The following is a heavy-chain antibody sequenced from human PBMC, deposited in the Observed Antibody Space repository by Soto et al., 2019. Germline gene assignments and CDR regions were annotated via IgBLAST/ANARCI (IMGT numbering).Heavy chain of an antibody. D-gene: IGHD3-10*01. Sequence: QVQLVQSGAEVKKPGASVKVSCKASGYTFTSYYMHWVRQAPGQGLEWMGIINPSGGSTSYAKKFQGRATMPRDTSTSTVYMELISLRSEDTAVYYCARALWFGEGYFDYWGQGTLVTFSS. V-gene: IGHV1-46*03. J-gene: IGHJ4*02. CDR2: INPSGGST. CDR3: ARALWFGEGYFDY. CDR1: GYTFTSYY.